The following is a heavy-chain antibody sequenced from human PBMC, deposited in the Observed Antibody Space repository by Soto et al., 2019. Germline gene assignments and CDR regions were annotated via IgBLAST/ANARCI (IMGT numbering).Heavy chain of an antibody. V-gene: IGHV4-30-4*01. Sequence: PSETLSLTCTVSGVSISSGDYYWSWIRQPPGKGLEWIGYIYYSGSTYYNPSLKSRVTISVDTSKNQFSLKLSSVTAADTAVYYCARVSFGSRFDYWGQGTLVTVSS. CDR2: IYYSGST. CDR1: GVSISSGDYY. J-gene: IGHJ4*02. D-gene: IGHD3-16*01. CDR3: ARVSFGSRFDY.